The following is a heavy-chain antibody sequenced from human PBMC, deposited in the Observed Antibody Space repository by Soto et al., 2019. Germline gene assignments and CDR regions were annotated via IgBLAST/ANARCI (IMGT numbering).Heavy chain of an antibody. D-gene: IGHD2-15*01. Sequence: SETLSLTCTVSGGSISSYYWSWIRQPPGKGLEWIGYIYYSGSTNYNPSLKSRVTISVDTSKNQFSLKLSSVTAADTAVYYCARSVVVVAATPNWFDPWGQGTLVTAPQ. CDR1: GGSISSYY. V-gene: IGHV4-59*01. J-gene: IGHJ5*02. CDR2: IYYSGST. CDR3: ARSVVVVAATPNWFDP.